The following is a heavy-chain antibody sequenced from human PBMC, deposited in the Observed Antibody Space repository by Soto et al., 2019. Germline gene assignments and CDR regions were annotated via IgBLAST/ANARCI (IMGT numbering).Heavy chain of an antibody. CDR2: IIPIFGTA. V-gene: IGHV1-69*06. D-gene: IGHD3-16*02. CDR1: GRTSSSYA. CDR3: ARDYVWGSYRSALNYYYGMDV. Sequence: SVTVSCAASGRTSSSYAGSCVRQAPGQGLKWMGGIIPIFGTANYAQKFQGRVTITADKSTSTAYMELSSLRSEDTAVYYCARDYVWGSYRSALNYYYGMDVWGQGTTVTVSS. J-gene: IGHJ6*02.